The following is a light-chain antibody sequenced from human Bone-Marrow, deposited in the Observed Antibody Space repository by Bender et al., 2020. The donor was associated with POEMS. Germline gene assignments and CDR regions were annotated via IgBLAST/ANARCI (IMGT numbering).Light chain of an antibody. CDR2: SDN. J-gene: IGLJ3*02. CDR3: GGCDAGLGGEG. CDR1: NSNIGTNA. V-gene: IGLV1-44*01. Sequence: QSVLTQPPSASGTPGQRVTISCSGTNSNIGTNAVNCYQQFPGTAPKLLIYSDNQRPSGVPDRFYAFKSGTSASLAISGLQSEDEADYYGGGCDAGLGGEGFGGGTKMTVL.